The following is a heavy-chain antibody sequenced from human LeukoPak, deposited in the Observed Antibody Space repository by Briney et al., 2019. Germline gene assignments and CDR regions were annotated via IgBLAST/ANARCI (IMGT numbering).Heavy chain of an antibody. Sequence: GGSLRLSCAASGFPFSSYNMKWVHQAPGKGLEWVSFISTTSTYIYYADSVKGRFTVSRDNSKNLLYLQMDSLRVEDTAVYYCARAVTCGSTSCDGGIEYWGQGTLVTVSS. CDR2: ISTTSTYI. CDR1: GFPFSSYN. V-gene: IGHV3-21*06. CDR3: ARAVTCGSTSCDGGIEY. J-gene: IGHJ4*02. D-gene: IGHD2-2*01.